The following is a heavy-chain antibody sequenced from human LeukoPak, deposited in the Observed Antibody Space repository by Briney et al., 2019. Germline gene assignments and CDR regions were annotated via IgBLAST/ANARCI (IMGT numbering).Heavy chain of an antibody. CDR2: IYYSGST. CDR3: AMYSYGSPDDY. D-gene: IGHD5-18*01. Sequence: PSETLSLTCTVSGGSIRSCYWSWIRQPPGKGLEWIGYIYYSGSTNYNPSLKSRVTISVDTSKNQFSLKLSSVTAADTAVYYCAMYSYGSPDDYWGQGTLVTVSS. V-gene: IGHV4-59*01. J-gene: IGHJ4*02. CDR1: GGSIRSCY.